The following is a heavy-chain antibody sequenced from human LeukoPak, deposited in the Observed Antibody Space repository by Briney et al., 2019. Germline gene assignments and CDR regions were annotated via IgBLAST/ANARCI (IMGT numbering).Heavy chain of an antibody. J-gene: IGHJ4*02. V-gene: IGHV4-34*01. CDR2: VNHSGST. CDR3: AREVSRGMDY. Sequence: SETLSLTCAVYGGSFSGYYWSWIRQPPGKGLEWIGEVNHSGSTNYNPSLKSRVTISVDTSKNQFSLKLSSVTAADTAVYYCAREVSRGMDYWGQGTLVTVSS. CDR1: GGSFSGYY. D-gene: IGHD2-2*01.